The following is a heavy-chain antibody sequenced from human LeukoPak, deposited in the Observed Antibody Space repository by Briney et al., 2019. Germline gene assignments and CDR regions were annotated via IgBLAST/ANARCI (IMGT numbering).Heavy chain of an antibody. V-gene: IGHV4-34*01. CDR2: INHSGST. J-gene: IGHJ6*02. CDR3: ARLIDSNYPAGGYYYYGMDV. D-gene: IGHD4-11*01. CDR1: GGSFSGYY. Sequence: SETLSLTCAVYGGSFSGYYWSWIRQPPGKGLEWIGEINHSGSTNYNPSLKSRVTISVDTSKNQFSLKLSSVTAADTAVYYCARLIDSNYPAGGYYYYGMDVWGQGTTVTVSS.